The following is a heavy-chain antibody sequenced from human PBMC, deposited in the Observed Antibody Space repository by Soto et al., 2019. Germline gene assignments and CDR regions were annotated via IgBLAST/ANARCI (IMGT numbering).Heavy chain of an antibody. CDR3: ARESEGLTSNFDY. CDR2: ISSTTNYI. J-gene: IGHJ4*02. CDR1: GFTFTRYS. V-gene: IGHV3-21*06. Sequence: EVQLVESGGGLVKPGGSLRLSCAASGFTFTRYSMNWVRQAPGKGLEWVSSISSTTNYIYYGDSMKGRFTISRDNAKNSLYLENDSPRGGDKAVYYRARESEGLTSNFDYLGQGTLVTVSS.